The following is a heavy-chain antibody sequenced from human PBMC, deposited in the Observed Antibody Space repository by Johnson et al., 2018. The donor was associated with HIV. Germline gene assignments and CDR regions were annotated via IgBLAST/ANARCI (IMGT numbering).Heavy chain of an antibody. CDR1: GFTVSGNS. J-gene: IGHJ3*02. Sequence: VQLVESGGGLVQPGGSLRLSCVASGFTVSGNSMNWVRQAPGKGLEWVSVIYSDGSTYYADSVQGRFTVSRDNSQNLLYLQLSSLRAEDTAVYYCARDAPNFFTSGVRDDAFDIWGPGTMVTVSP. D-gene: IGHD5-12*01. CDR2: IYSDGST. CDR3: ARDAPNFFTSGVRDDAFDI. V-gene: IGHV3-66*01.